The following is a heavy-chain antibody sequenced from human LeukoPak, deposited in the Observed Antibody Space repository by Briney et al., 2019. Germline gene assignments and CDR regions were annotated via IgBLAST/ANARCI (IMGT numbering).Heavy chain of an antibody. Sequence: GGSLRLSCAASGFTFSIYWMHWVRQAPGKGLVWVSRINSDGSSTSYADSVKGRFTISRDNAKNTLYLQMNSLRAEDTAVYYCARESLLLRDLYSSGWYEDYWGQGTLVTVSS. V-gene: IGHV3-74*01. CDR3: ARESLLLRDLYSSGWYEDY. CDR2: INSDGSST. D-gene: IGHD6-19*01. CDR1: GFTFSIYW. J-gene: IGHJ4*02.